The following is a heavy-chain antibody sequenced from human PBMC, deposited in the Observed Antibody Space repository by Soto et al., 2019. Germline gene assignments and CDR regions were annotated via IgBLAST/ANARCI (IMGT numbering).Heavy chain of an antibody. V-gene: IGHV1-2*04. Sequence: ASVKVSCKASGYISTGYYMHWVRQAPGQGLEWMGWINPNSGGTNYTQKFQGWVTMTRDTSISTAYMELSRLRSDDTAVYYCATSRISIAVAGETEYYFDYWG. D-gene: IGHD6-19*01. CDR2: INPNSGGT. CDR3: ATSRISIAVAGETEYYFDY. J-gene: IGHJ4*01. CDR1: GYISTGYY.